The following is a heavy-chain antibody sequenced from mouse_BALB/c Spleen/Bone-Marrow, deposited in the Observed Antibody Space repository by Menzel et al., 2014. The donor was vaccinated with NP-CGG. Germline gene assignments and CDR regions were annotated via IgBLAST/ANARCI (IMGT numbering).Heavy chain of an antibody. J-gene: IGHJ2*01. D-gene: IGHD1-1*01. CDR3: ARSGYGSSYVY. CDR2: IYPGDGDT. CDR1: GYEFSTYW. Sequence: QVQLQQSGAELVRPGSSVEISCKASGYEFSTYWMNWVKQRPGQGLEWIGQIYPGDGDTNYNGKFKGTATLTADKSSSTAYMQLSSLAYEESAVYFCARSGYGSSYVYWGQGTTLTVSS. V-gene: IGHV1-80*01.